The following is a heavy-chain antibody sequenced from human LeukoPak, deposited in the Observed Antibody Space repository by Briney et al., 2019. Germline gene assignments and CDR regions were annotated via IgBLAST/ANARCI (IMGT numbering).Heavy chain of an antibody. V-gene: IGHV4-4*07. CDR1: GGSFSIYY. CDR3: ARPKWARGYYFDY. CDR2: IYTSGST. D-gene: IGHD2-8*01. Sequence: TSETLSLTCTVSGGSFSIYYWTWIRQPAGKGLEWIGRIYTSGSTNYNPSLKSRVTISVDTSKNQFSLKLSSVTAADTAVYYCARPKWARGYYFDYWGQGTLVTVSS. J-gene: IGHJ4*02.